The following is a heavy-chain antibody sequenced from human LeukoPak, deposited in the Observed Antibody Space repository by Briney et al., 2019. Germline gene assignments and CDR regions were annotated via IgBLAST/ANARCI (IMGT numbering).Heavy chain of an antibody. CDR2: IVVGSGNT. J-gene: IGHJ2*01. CDR1: GFTFTSSA. D-gene: IGHD5-12*01. V-gene: IGHV1-58*01. CDR3: AADFVSGYDRIDWYFDL. Sequence: VASVKVSCKASGFTFTSSAVQWVRQARGQRLEWIGWIVVGSGNTNYAQKFQERVTITRDMSTSTAYMELSSLRSEDTAVYYCAADFVSGYDRIDWYFDLWGRGTLVTVSS.